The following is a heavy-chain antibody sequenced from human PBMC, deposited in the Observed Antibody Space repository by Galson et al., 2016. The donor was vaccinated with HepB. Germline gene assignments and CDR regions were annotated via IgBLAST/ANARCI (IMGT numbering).Heavy chain of an antibody. D-gene: IGHD2-8*02. CDR2: IGTAGDT. Sequence: SLRLSCAASGFPFSSYDIHWVRQSTGKGLEWVSGIGTAGDTFYAGSVKGRFNISRENAENSLYLQMNSLRVGDTAVYYCARGGLGYCTGGGCTPFDPWGQGTLVTVSS. CDR1: GFPFSSYD. CDR3: ARGGLGYCTGGGCTPFDP. J-gene: IGHJ5*02. V-gene: IGHV3-13*01.